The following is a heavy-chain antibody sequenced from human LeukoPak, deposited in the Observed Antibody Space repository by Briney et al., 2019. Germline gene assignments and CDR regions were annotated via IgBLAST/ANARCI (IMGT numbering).Heavy chain of an antibody. D-gene: IGHD3-22*01. CDR2: FDPEDGET. Sequence: GASVKVSCKASGYTFTSYYMHWVRQAPGKGLEWMGGFDPEDGETIYAQKFQGRVTMTRDTSSSTAYMELSSLRSADTAVYYCASEYKYDSSGANAFDIWGQGTMVTVSS. CDR3: ASEYKYDSSGANAFDI. V-gene: IGHV1-2*02. J-gene: IGHJ3*02. CDR1: GYTFTSYY.